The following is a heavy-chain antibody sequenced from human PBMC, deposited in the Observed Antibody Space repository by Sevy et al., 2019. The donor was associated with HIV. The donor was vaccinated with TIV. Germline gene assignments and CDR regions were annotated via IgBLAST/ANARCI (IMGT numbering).Heavy chain of an antibody. Sequence: SETLSLTCAVSGGSISSSNWWSWVRQPPGKGLEWIGEIYHSGSTNYNPSLKSQVTISVDKSKNQFSLKLSSVTAADTAVYYCARGAAIGNWFDPWGQGTLVTVSS. CDR1: GGSISSSNW. V-gene: IGHV4-4*02. D-gene: IGHD2-2*01. J-gene: IGHJ5*02. CDR3: ARGAAIGNWFDP. CDR2: IYHSGST.